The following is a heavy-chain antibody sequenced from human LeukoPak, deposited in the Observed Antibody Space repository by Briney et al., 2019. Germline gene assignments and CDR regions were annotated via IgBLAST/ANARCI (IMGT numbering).Heavy chain of an antibody. CDR2: ISSTSSTI. Sequence: GVSLTLSCAASRFTFSSYSMDWVRQAQGKGLEWVSYISSTSSTIYYADSEKGRFTIYRATAKNSLYLQMNSLRDEDPSVYSCAGDYYGDYGNCYYMDVWGKGTLVTVSS. CDR3: AGDYYGDYGNCYYMDV. V-gene: IGHV3-48*02. J-gene: IGHJ6*03. D-gene: IGHD4-17*01. CDR1: RFTFSSYS.